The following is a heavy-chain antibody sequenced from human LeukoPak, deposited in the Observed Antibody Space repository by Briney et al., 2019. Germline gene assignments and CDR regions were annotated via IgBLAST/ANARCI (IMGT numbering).Heavy chain of an antibody. J-gene: IGHJ6*03. V-gene: IGHV1-2*02. CDR2: INPNRGGT. Sequence: ASVKVSCKASGYTFTGYYMHWVRQAPGQGLEWMGWINPNRGGTNYAQKFQGRVTMTRDTSISTAYMELSRLRSDDTAVYYCARDPESSSWTGYYYYYMDVWGKGTTVTISS. D-gene: IGHD6-13*01. CDR1: GYTFTGYY. CDR3: ARDPESSSWTGYYYYYMDV.